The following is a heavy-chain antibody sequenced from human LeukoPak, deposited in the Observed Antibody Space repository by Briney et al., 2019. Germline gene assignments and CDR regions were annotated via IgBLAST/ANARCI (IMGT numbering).Heavy chain of an antibody. CDR3: AHLGGRAPGGYFDY. Sequence: ESGPTLVKPTQTLTPTCTFSGFSLSTSGVGVGWIRQPPGKALEWLALIYWDDDKRYSPSLKSRLTITKDTSKNQVVLTMTNMDPVDTATYYCAHLGGRAPGGYFDYWGQGTLVTVSS. V-gene: IGHV2-5*02. CDR1: GFSLSTSGVG. J-gene: IGHJ4*02. CDR2: IYWDDDK. D-gene: IGHD3-16*01.